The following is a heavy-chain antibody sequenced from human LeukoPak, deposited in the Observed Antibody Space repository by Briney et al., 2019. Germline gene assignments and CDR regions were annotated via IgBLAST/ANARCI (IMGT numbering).Heavy chain of an antibody. V-gene: IGHV3-30*03. CDR2: ISYDGSNK. J-gene: IGHJ6*02. D-gene: IGHD6-19*01. CDR1: GFTFSSYG. CDR3: ARDQWLEYYYYYGMDV. Sequence: GRSLRLSCAASGFTFSSYGMHWVRQAPGKGLEWVAVISYDGSNKYYADSVKGRFTISRDNSKNTLYLQMNSLRAEDTAVYYCARDQWLEYYYYYGMDVWGQGTTVTVSS.